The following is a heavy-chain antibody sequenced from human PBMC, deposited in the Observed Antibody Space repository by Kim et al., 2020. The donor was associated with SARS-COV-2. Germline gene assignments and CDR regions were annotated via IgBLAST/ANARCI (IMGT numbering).Heavy chain of an antibody. CDR3: VSGGRWIQLCFFDY. D-gene: IGHD5-18*01. CDR1: GYTFTSYG. V-gene: IGHV1-18*01. J-gene: IGHJ4*02. Sequence: ASVKVSCKASGYTFTSYGISWVRQAPGQGLEWMGWISAYNGNTNYAQKLQGRVTMTTDTSTSTAYMELRGLRYDDTDGHYCVSGGRWIQLCFFDYWGQGT. CDR2: ISAYNGNT.